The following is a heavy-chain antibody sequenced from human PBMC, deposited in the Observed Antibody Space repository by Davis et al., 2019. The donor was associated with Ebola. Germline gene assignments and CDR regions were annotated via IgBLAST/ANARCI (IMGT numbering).Heavy chain of an antibody. Sequence: PSETLSLTCTVSGGSISSYYWSWIRQPAGKGLEWIGRIYTSGSTNYNPSLKSRVTMSVDTSKNQFSLKLSSVTAADTAVYYCARDHSISSWGDYYYYYGMDVWGQGTTVTVSS. CDR3: ARDHSISSWGDYYYYYGMDV. D-gene: IGHD6-13*01. CDR1: GGSISSYY. V-gene: IGHV4-4*07. J-gene: IGHJ6*02. CDR2: IYTSGST.